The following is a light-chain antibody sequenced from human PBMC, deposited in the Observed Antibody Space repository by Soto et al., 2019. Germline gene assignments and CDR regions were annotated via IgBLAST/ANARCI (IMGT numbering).Light chain of an antibody. CDR3: SSYAGSNLGV. V-gene: IGLV2-14*01. Sequence: LTQPASVSGSPGQSITISCTGTGSDVGAYNYVSWYQQHPGKAPTLIISEVSNRPSGLSNRFSGSKSGNTASLTISGLQAEDEADYYCSSYAGSNLGVFGTGTKVTVL. CDR2: EVS. CDR1: GSDVGAYNY. J-gene: IGLJ1*01.